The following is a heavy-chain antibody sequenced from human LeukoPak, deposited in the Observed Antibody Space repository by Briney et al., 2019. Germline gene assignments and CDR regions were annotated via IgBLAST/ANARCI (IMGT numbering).Heavy chain of an antibody. CDR2: FYTSGRT. CDR3: ARWSSGSTFGDY. D-gene: IGHD1-26*01. Sequence: SQTLSLTCTGSGGPISSGSYYWSWIRQPAGKGLEWLGRFYTSGRTNYNPSLKSRVTISVDTSMNQFSQPLSSVTAQGSPVYYCARWSSGSTFGDYWGQGTLVTVSS. CDR1: GGPISSGSYY. V-gene: IGHV4-61*02. J-gene: IGHJ4*02.